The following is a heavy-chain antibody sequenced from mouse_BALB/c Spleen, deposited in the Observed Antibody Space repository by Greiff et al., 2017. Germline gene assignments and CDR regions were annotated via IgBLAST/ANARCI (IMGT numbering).Heavy chain of an antibody. D-gene: IGHD1-2*01. Sequence: EVKLMESGGGLVQPGGSLRLSCAPSGFTFTDYYMSWVRQPPGKALEWLGFIRNKANGYTTEYSASVKGRFTISRDNSQSILYLQMNTLRAEDSATYYCARGITTATGAMDYWGQGTSVTVSS. V-gene: IGHV7-3*02. CDR3: ARGITTATGAMDY. CDR2: IRNKANGYTT. CDR1: GFTFTDYY. J-gene: IGHJ4*01.